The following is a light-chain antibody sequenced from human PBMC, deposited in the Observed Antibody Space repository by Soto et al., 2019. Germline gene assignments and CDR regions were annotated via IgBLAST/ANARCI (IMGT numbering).Light chain of an antibody. V-gene: IGLV4-69*01. J-gene: IGLJ1*01. CDR2: LNSDGSH. CDR3: QTWGTGIHYV. Sequence: QSVLTQSPSASASLGASVKLTCTLGRGHSSYAIAWHQQQPEKGPRYLMKLNSDGSHSKGDGIPDRFSGSSSGAERYLTISSLQSEDEADYYCQTWGTGIHYVFGTGTKLTVL. CDR1: RGHSSYA.